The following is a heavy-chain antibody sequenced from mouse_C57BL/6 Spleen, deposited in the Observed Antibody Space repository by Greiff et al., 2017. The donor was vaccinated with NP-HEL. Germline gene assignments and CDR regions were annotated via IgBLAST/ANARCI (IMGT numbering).Heavy chain of an antibody. Sequence: VQLQQPGAELAKPGASVKMSCKASGYTFTSYWITWVKQRPGQGLEWIGDIYPGSGSTNYNEKFKSKATLTVDTSSSTAYMQLSSLTSEDSAVYYCARPGDWYFDVWGTGTTVTVSS. J-gene: IGHJ1*03. V-gene: IGHV1-55*01. CDR1: GYTFTSYW. CDR3: ARPGDWYFDV. CDR2: IYPGSGST. D-gene: IGHD1-1*02.